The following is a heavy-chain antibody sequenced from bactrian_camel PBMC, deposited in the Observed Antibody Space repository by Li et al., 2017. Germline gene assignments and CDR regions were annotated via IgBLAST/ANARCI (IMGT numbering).Heavy chain of an antibody. CDR3: AAWPPETYCSSGYCFGVYSI. CDR1: GFTFSSYL. CDR2: IASDGST. Sequence: DVQLVESGGGLVQPGGSLRLSCAASGFTFSSYLMAWVRQAPGKEREGVATIASDGSTSYTHSVKGRFTVSKDDAKNTLYLQMNSLKPEDTAMYYCAAWPPETYCSSGYCFGVYSIRGQGTQVTVS. V-gene: IGHV3S42*01. J-gene: IGHJ4*01. D-gene: IGHD2*01.